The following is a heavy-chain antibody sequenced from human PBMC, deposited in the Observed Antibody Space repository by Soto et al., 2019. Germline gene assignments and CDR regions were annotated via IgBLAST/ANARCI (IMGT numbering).Heavy chain of an antibody. J-gene: IGHJ4*02. V-gene: IGHV4-31*03. CDR1: GGSISSGGYY. CDR3: ARTRFLEWLQYDY. D-gene: IGHD3-3*01. Sequence: QVQLQESGPGLVKPSQTLSLTCTVSGGSISSGGYYWSWIRQHPGKVLEWIGYIYYSGSTYYNPSLKSRVTISVDTSKNQFSLKLSSVTAADTAVYYCARTRFLEWLQYDYWGQGTLVTVSS. CDR2: IYYSGST.